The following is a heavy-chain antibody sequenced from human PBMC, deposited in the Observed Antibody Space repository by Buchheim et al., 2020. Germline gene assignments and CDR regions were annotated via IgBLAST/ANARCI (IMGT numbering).Heavy chain of an antibody. CDR2: IKEDGSEK. D-gene: IGHD3-10*01. CDR1: GFTFSTHW. J-gene: IGHJ4*02. Sequence: EVHLVESGGGLVQPGGSLRLSCAASGFTFSTHWMHWGRQAPGKGLEWVANIKEDGSEKKYVGSVKGRFTISRDNAKNSRYLQMNNLRAEDTAVYYCVRGVPFGGDWGQGTL. CDR3: VRGVPFGGD. V-gene: IGHV3-7*01.